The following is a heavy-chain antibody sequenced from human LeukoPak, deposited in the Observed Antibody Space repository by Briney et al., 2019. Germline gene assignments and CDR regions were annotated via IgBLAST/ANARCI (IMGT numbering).Heavy chain of an antibody. Sequence: SETLSLTCAVYGGSFSGYYWSWIRQPPGKGLEWIGEINHSGSTNYNPSLKSRVTISVDTSKNQFSLKLSSVTAADTAVYYCARGDPPTIFGVAPTDDAFDIWGQGTMVTVSS. D-gene: IGHD3-3*01. CDR1: GGSFSGYY. CDR3: ARGDPPTIFGVAPTDDAFDI. J-gene: IGHJ3*02. CDR2: INHSGST. V-gene: IGHV4-34*01.